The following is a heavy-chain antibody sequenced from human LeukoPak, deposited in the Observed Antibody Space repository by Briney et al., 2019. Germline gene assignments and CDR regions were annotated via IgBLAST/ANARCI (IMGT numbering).Heavy chain of an antibody. CDR3: ARLSAGWLQSLGY. CDR2: MNRNSGNT. D-gene: IGHD5-24*01. J-gene: IGHJ4*02. Sequence: ASVTVSCKASGYTFTSYDINWVRQAPGQGLEWMGWMNRNSGNTGYAQKFQGRVTLTRNTSISTAYMELSSLRSEDTAVYYCARLSAGWLQSLGYWGQGTLVTVSS. V-gene: IGHV1-8*01. CDR1: GYTFTSYD.